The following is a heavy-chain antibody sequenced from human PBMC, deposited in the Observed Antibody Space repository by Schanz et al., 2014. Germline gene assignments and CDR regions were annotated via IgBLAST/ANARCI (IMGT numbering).Heavy chain of an antibody. Sequence: VQLVESGGGVVRPGGSLRLSCAGSGFTFSNYAIHWVRQAPGKGLEWVSYISSSSSTIYYADSVKGRFTISRDNAKNSLYLQMNSLRAEDTGVYYCARGREVVAKIFDVWGQGTMDAVSS. CDR3: ARGREVVAKIFDV. D-gene: IGHD3-22*01. CDR2: ISSSSSTI. CDR1: GFTFSNYA. J-gene: IGHJ3*01. V-gene: IGHV3-48*01.